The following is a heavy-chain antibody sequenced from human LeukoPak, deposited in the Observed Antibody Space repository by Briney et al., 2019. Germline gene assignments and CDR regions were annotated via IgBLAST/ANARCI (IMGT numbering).Heavy chain of an antibody. D-gene: IGHD3-3*01. V-gene: IGHV1-2*02. CDR2: MNPNSGGT. CDR3: ARDRGRFLTPVDY. CDR1: GYTFTSYD. Sequence: ASVKVSCKASGYTFTSYDINWVRQATGQGLEWMGWMNPNSGGTNYAQKFQGRVTMTRDTSISTAYMELSRLRSDDTAVYYCARDRGRFLTPVDYWGQGTLVTVSS. J-gene: IGHJ4*02.